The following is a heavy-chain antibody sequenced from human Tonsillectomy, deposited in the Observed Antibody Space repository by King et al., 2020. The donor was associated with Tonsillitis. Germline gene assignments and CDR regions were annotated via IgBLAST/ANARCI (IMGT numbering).Heavy chain of an antibody. CDR3: ARRRVYYYDSSGYYDY. J-gene: IGHJ4*02. CDR2: IYYSGST. Sequence: LQLQESGPGLVKPSETLSLTCTVSGGSISSSSYYWGWIRQPPGKGLEWIGSIYYSGSTYYNPSLKSRVTISVDTSKNRFSLKLSSVTAADTAVYYCARRRVYYYDSSGYYDYWGQGTLVTVSS. D-gene: IGHD3-22*01. V-gene: IGHV4-39*01. CDR1: GGSISSSSYY.